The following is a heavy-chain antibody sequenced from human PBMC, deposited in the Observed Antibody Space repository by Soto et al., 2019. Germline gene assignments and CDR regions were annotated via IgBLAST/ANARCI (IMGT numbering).Heavy chain of an antibody. J-gene: IGHJ4*02. V-gene: IGHV3-23*01. D-gene: IGHD6-19*01. CDR3: ANKLSGWNRQFEY. CDR1: GLTFSNYA. Sequence: PGGSLRLSCAASGLTFSNYAMSWVRQAPGKGLEWVSAISDSGRSTYYADSVKGRFTISRDNSKNTLYLQMSGLRAEDTAIYYCANKLSGWNRQFEYWGQGNLVTVSS. CDR2: ISDSGRST.